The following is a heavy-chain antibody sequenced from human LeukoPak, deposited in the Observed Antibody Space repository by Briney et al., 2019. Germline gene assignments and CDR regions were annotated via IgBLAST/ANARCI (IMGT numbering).Heavy chain of an antibody. CDR2: ISSSGSTK. Sequence: AGSLRLSCAASGFTFDSYEMNWLRQAPGKGLEWISYISSSGSTKYYADSVRGRFTISRDNAKHSLYLQLNGLRDEDTAVYYCARDANWSGEPDFWGQGTLVTVSS. CDR3: ARDANWSGEPDF. J-gene: IGHJ4*02. D-gene: IGHD3-3*01. CDR1: GFTFDSYE. V-gene: IGHV3-48*03.